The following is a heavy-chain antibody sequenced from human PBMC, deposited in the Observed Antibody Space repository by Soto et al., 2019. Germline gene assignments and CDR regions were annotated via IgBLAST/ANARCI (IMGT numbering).Heavy chain of an antibody. CDR2: TYYRSKWYN. J-gene: IGHJ6*02. CDR3: ARDQSVATIGGYYYYYGMDV. D-gene: IGHD5-12*01. CDR1: GDSVSSNSAA. Sequence: SQTLSLTCAISGDSVSSNSAAWNWIRQSPSRGLEWLGRTYYRSKWYNDYAVSVKSRITINPDTSKNQFSLQLNSVTPEDTAVYYCARDQSVATIGGYYYYYGMDVWGQGTTVTVSS. V-gene: IGHV6-1*01.